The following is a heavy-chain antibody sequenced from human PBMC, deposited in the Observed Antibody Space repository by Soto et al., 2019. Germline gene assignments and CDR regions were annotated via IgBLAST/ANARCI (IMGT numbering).Heavy chain of an antibody. Sequence: SETLSLTCTVSGGSISSYYWSWIRQPPGKGLEWIGYIYYSGSTNYNPSLKSRVTISVDTSKNQFSLKLSSVTAADTAVYYWARGNGPEYYDFWGGYYPGLYYFDYGGQGTLVTVSP. CDR3: ARGNGPEYYDFWGGYYPGLYYFDY. CDR2: IYYSGST. J-gene: IGHJ4*02. D-gene: IGHD3-3*01. V-gene: IGHV4-59*01. CDR1: GGSISSYY.